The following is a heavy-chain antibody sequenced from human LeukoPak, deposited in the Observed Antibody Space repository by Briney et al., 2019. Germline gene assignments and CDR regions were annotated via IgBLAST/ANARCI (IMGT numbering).Heavy chain of an antibody. D-gene: IGHD6-19*01. V-gene: IGHV3-23*01. J-gene: IGHJ4*02. CDR2: IPASGGST. CDR1: GFTFSSYW. Sequence: SGGSLRLSCAASGFTFSSYWMSWVRQAPGKGLEWVSSIPASGGSTYYADSVKGRFTISRDNSKNSLYLQMNSLRAEDTAVYYCAKESSGGWYFDYWGQGTLVTVSS. CDR3: AKESSGGWYFDY.